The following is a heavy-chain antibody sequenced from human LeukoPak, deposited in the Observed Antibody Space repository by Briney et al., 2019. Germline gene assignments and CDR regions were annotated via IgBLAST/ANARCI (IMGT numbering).Heavy chain of an antibody. D-gene: IGHD6-6*01. CDR1: GFTFDDYA. CDR3: VKGVEYSSSWSGFDY. V-gene: IGHV3-9*01. Sequence: PGGSLRLSCAASGFTFDDYAMHWDRHAPGKGLEWVSGIKWNSGNIGYGDSVKGRFTISRDNAKNSLYLQMDSLRAEDTALYYCVKGVEYSSSWSGFDYWGRGTLVTVSS. J-gene: IGHJ4*02. CDR2: IKWNSGNI.